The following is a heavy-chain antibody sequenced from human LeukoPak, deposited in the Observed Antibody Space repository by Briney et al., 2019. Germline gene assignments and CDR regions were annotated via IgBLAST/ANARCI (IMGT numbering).Heavy chain of an antibody. Sequence: SETLSLTCTVSGGSLSSSRYYWGWIRQPPGRGLEWIGSIYYSGSTYYNPSLKSRVTISVDTSQNQYSPKLSSVTAADSAVYYCEVGAAGRPFDYWGQGTLVTVSS. CDR3: EVGAAGRPFDY. V-gene: IGHV4-39*01. J-gene: IGHJ4*02. CDR2: IYYSGST. CDR1: GGSLSSSRYY. D-gene: IGHD6-13*01.